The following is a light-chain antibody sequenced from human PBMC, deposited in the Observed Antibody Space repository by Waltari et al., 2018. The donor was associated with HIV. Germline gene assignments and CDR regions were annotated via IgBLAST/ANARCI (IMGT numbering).Light chain of an antibody. CDR1: QSINSY. V-gene: IGKV3-11*01. CDR3: QQRSNWPRT. Sequence: EIVLTQSPTTLSLSPGERATLSCMASQSINSYLAWYQQKPGQAPRLLIYDASDRATGIPARFSGSGSGTDFTLTITSLEPEDCAVYYCQQRSNWPRTVGGGTKVEIK. CDR2: DAS. J-gene: IGKJ4*01.